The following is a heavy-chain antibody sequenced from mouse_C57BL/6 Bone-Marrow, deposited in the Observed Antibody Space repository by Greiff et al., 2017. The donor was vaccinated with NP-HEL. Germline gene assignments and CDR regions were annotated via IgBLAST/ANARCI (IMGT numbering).Heavy chain of an antibody. CDR3: ARRELTTAVATDAMDY. CDR2: ISNLAYSI. CDR1: GFTFSDYG. J-gene: IGHJ4*01. V-gene: IGHV5-15*01. D-gene: IGHD1-1*01. Sequence: EVQGVESGGGLVQPGGSLKLSCAASGFTFSDYGMAWVRQAPRKGPEWVAFISNLAYSIYYADTVTGRFTISRENAKNTLYLEMSSLRSEDTAMYYCARRELTTAVATDAMDYWGQGTSVTVSS.